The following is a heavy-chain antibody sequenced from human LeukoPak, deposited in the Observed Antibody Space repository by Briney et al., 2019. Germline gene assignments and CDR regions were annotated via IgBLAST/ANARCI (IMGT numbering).Heavy chain of an antibody. CDR3: AKTRSASSHYFYFMDV. Sequence: GGSLRLSCAASGFTFSHSAMTGVRQAPGRGVDGIASLSGTRDSRGAIYADSVKGRFTISRDDSKSTLFLRMNRLTAEDTAIYYCAKTRSASSHYFYFMDVWAKGVTVTVSS. D-gene: IGHD6-6*01. CDR1: GFTFSHSA. V-gene: IGHV3-23*01. CDR2: LSGTRDSRGA. J-gene: IGHJ6*03.